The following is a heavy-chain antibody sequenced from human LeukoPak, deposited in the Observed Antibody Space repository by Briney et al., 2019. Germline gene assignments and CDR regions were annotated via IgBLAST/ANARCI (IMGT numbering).Heavy chain of an antibody. CDR1: GGSISSSSYY. J-gene: IGHJ4*02. CDR2: IYYSGST. Sequence: SETLSLTCTVSGGSISSSSYYWGWIRQPPGKGLEWIGSIYYSGSTYYNPSLKSRVTISVDTSKNQFSLKLSSVTAADTAVYYCVREICGGDCYEFDHWGQGTLVTVSS. CDR3: VREICGGDCYEFDH. V-gene: IGHV4-39*07. D-gene: IGHD2-21*02.